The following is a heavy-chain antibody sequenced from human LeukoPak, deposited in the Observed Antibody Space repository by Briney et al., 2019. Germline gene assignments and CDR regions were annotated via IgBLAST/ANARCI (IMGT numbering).Heavy chain of an antibody. CDR3: AELGITMIGGV. V-gene: IGHV3-23*01. J-gene: IGHJ6*04. CDR2: ISGSGGST. CDR1: GFTFSSYG. D-gene: IGHD3-10*02. Sequence: GGSLRLSCAASGFTFSSYGMSWVRQAPGKGLEWVSAISGSGGSTYYADSVKGRFTISRDNSKNSLYLNMNSLRAEATDVCYCAELGITMIGGVWGKGTTVTISS.